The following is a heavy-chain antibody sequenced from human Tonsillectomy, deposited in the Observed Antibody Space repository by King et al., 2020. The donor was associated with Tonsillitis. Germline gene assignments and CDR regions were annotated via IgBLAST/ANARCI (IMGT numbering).Heavy chain of an antibody. Sequence: DVQLVESGGGLVQPGGSLRLSCAASGFTVSSNYMSWVRQAPGKGLEWVSVIYSGGSTYYADSVKGRFTISRNSSKNTLYLQMNSLRAEDTAMYYCARGMYYYENGSAFDIWGQGTMVTVSS. CDR1: GFTVSSNY. J-gene: IGHJ3*02. CDR3: ARGMYYYENGSAFDI. D-gene: IGHD3-22*01. V-gene: IGHV3-66*01. CDR2: IYSGGST.